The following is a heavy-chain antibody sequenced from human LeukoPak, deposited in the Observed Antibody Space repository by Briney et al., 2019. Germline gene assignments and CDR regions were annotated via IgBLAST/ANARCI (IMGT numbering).Heavy chain of an antibody. V-gene: IGHV3-53*01. CDR3: ARDHPKGYSYGWRAFDI. CDR1: GFTVSSNY. Sequence: GGSLRLSCSASGFTVSSNYMSWVRQAPGKGLEWVSVIYSGGSTYYADSVKGRFTISRDNSKNTLYLQMNSLRAEDTAVYYCARDHPKGYSYGWRAFDIWGQGTMVTVSS. CDR2: IYSGGST. J-gene: IGHJ3*02. D-gene: IGHD5-18*01.